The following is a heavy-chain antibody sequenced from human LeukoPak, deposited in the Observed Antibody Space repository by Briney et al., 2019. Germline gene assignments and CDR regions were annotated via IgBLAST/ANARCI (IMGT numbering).Heavy chain of an antibody. CDR2: INPNSGGT. Sequence: ASVKVSCKASGYTFTGYYMHWVRQAPGQGLKWMGWINPNSGGTNYAQKFQGRVTMTRDTSISTAYMELSRLRSDDTAVYYCARVGYSSSWAAHFDYWGQGTLVTVSS. CDR3: ARVGYSSSWAAHFDY. CDR1: GYTFTGYY. D-gene: IGHD6-13*01. V-gene: IGHV1-2*02. J-gene: IGHJ4*02.